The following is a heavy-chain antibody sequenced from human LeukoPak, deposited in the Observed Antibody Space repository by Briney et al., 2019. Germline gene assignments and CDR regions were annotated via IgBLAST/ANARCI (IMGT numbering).Heavy chain of an antibody. Sequence: ASVKVSCKASGYTFTGYYMHWVRQAPGQGLEWMGWINPNSGGTNYAQKFQGRVAMARDTSISTAYMELSRLRSDDTAVYYCARGGVYDSSGYYYDWGQGTLVTVSS. CDR1: GYTFTGYY. V-gene: IGHV1-2*02. CDR3: ARGGVYDSSGYYYD. D-gene: IGHD3-22*01. J-gene: IGHJ4*02. CDR2: INPNSGGT.